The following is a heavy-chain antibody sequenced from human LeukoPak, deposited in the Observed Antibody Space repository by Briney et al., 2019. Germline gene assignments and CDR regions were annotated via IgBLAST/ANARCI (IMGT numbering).Heavy chain of an antibody. Sequence: ETLSLTCAVYGGSFSGYYWSWVRQAPGKGLEWVGRIKSKTDGGTTDYAAPVKGRFTISRDDSKNTLYLQMNSLKTEDTAVYYCTTDFAVAATPIDYWGQGTLVTVSS. CDR3: TTDFAVAATPIDY. J-gene: IGHJ4*02. V-gene: IGHV3-15*01. D-gene: IGHD2-15*01. CDR2: IKSKTDGGTT. CDR1: GGSFSGYY.